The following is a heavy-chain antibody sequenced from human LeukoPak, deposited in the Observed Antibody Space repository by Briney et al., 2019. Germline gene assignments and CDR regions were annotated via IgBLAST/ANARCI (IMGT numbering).Heavy chain of an antibody. V-gene: IGHV3-23*01. CDR1: GFAFSSYA. CDR2: ISGSGGST. D-gene: IGHD6-13*01. Sequence: GSLRLSCAASGFAFSSYAMSWVRQAPGKGLEWVSGISGSGGSTYYADSVRGQFTISRDNSKNTLYLQMNSLIAEDTAVYYCAKQVAGFDPWGQGTLVTVSS. CDR3: AKQVAGFDP. J-gene: IGHJ5*02.